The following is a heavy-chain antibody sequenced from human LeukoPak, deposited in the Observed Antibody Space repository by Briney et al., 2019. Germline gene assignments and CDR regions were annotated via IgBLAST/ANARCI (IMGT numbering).Heavy chain of an antibody. CDR2: ISSGGNYT. CDR1: GITFTSYS. J-gene: IGHJ6*03. CDR3: ARGAVPYYYYYMAV. D-gene: IGHD6-19*01. V-gene: IGHV3-21*01. Sequence: GGSLRLSCAASGITFTSYSMNWVRQAPGKGLEWVSSISSGGNYTNYADSVKGRFTISRDNAKNSLYLQMNSQRAEDTAVYYCARGAVPYYYYYMAVWGKGTTVTVSS.